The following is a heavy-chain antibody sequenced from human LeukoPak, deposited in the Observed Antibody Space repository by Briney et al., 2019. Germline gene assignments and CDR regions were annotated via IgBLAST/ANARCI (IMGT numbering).Heavy chain of an antibody. CDR2: IIPILGIG. J-gene: IGHJ4*02. Sequence: SVKVSCKASGGTFSSYTIGWVRQAPGQGLEWMGRIIPILGIGNYAQKFQGRVTITADKSTSTAYMELSGLRSEDTAVYYCARDSPRHGDYWGQGTLVTVSS. CDR3: ARDSPRHGDY. V-gene: IGHV1-69*04. CDR1: GGTFSSYT.